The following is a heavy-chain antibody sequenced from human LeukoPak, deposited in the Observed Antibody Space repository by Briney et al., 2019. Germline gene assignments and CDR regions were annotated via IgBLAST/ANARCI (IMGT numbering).Heavy chain of an antibody. CDR3: AXEGSVLRYXDXSPXYFDY. V-gene: IGHV3-53*01. D-gene: IGHD3-9*01. J-gene: IGHJ4*02. CDR1: GFTVSSNY. CDR2: XXXXGXX. Sequence: GGSLRLSCAASGFTVSSNYMSWVRQAPGKGLEWVSVXXXXGXXYYADSVKGRFTISRDNSKNTLYLQMNSLRAEDTAVYYCAXEGSVLRYXDXSPXYFDYWGQGTLVTVSS.